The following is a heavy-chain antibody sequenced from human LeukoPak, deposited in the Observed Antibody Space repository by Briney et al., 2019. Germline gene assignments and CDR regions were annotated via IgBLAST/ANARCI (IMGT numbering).Heavy chain of an antibody. J-gene: IGHJ4*02. V-gene: IGHV4-59*08. D-gene: IGHD5-18*01. Sequence: SETLSLTCAVYGGSFSGYYWSWIRQPPGKGLEWIGYIYYSGSTNYNPSLKSRVTISEDTSKNQFSLKLSSVTAADTAVYYCASGYSRDYFDYWGQGTLVTVPS. CDR3: ASGYSRDYFDY. CDR1: GGSFSGYY. CDR2: IYYSGST.